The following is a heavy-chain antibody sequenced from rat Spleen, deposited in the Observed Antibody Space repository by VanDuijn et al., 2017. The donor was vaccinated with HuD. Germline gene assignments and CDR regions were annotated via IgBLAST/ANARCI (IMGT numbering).Heavy chain of an antibody. CDR2: IWTGGTT. D-gene: IGHD1-8*01. Sequence: QVQLKESGPGLVQPSQTLSLTCTVSGFSLSSYGVIWVRQPPGKGLEWMGVIWTGGTTAYNSLLKSRLSISRDTSKNQVFLKMNSLQTDDTGTYYCTRDEGYSSYAGFDYWGQGVMVTVSS. V-gene: IGHV2-13*01. CDR1: GFSLSSYG. CDR3: TRDEGYSSYAGFDY. J-gene: IGHJ2*01.